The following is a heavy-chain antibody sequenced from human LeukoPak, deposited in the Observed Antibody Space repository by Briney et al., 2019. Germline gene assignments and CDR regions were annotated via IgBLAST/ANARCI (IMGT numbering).Heavy chain of an antibody. J-gene: IGHJ4*02. D-gene: IGHD3-10*01. CDR2: ISYDGSNK. V-gene: IGHV3-30-3*01. Sequence: GGSLRLSCAASGFTFSSYAINWVRHAPGRGLEWVAVISYDGSNKYYADSVNGRFTISRDNTKNTLYLQMNSLRAEDTAVYYCAGDKYGSGSYYNLCDYWGQGKVVTVSA. CDR3: AGDKYGSGSYYNLCDY. CDR1: GFTFSSYA.